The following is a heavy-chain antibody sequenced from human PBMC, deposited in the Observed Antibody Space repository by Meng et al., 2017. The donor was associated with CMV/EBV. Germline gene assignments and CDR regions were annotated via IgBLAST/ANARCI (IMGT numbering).Heavy chain of an antibody. CDR1: GGSFSGYS. J-gene: IGHJ4*02. CDR2: INHSGST. CDR3: ARVTTMVRGTRRFDY. V-gene: IGHV4-34*01. D-gene: IGHD3-10*01. Sequence: YGGSFSGYSWGWVRQPPGKGLEWIGEINHSGSTNYHPSLKSRVTISVDTSKNQFSLKLSSVTAADTAVYYCARVTTMVRGTRRFDYWGQGTLVTVSS.